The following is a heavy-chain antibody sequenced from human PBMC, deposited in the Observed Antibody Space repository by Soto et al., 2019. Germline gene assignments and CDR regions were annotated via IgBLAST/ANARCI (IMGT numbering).Heavy chain of an antibody. Sequence: GGSLRLSCAASGFTFSSYAMHWVCQAPGKGLEWVAVISYDGSNKYYADSVKGRFTISRDNSKNTLYLQMNSLRAEDTAVYYCARDKRDLRFLEWSYYFDFWGQGT. CDR3: ARDKRDLRFLEWSYYFDF. J-gene: IGHJ4*02. CDR2: ISYDGSNK. D-gene: IGHD3-3*01. CDR1: GFTFSSYA. V-gene: IGHV3-30-3*01.